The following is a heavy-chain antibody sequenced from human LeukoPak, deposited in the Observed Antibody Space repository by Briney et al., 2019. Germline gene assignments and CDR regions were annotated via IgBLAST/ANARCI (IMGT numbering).Heavy chain of an antibody. J-gene: IGHJ2*01. CDR1: GGSISSYY. CDR2: IYYSGST. CDR3: ARQGGGFWYFDL. V-gene: IGHV4-59*08. Sequence: TSETLSLTCTVSGGSISSYYWRWIRQPPGKGLEWIGYIYYSGSTNYNPSLKSRVTISVDTSKNQFSLKLSSVTAADTAVYYCARQGGGFWYFDLWGRGTLVTVSS. D-gene: IGHD6-25*01.